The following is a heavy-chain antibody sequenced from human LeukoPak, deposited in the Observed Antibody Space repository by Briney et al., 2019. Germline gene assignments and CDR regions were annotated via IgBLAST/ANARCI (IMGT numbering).Heavy chain of an antibody. Sequence: ASVKVSCKASGYTFTGYYMHWVRQAPGQGLEWMGWINPNSGGTNYAQKFQGRVTMTRDTSISTAYMELSRLRSDDTAVYYCARVIPAANTQYYFDYWGQGTLVTVSS. V-gene: IGHV1-2*02. J-gene: IGHJ4*02. CDR1: GYTFTGYY. D-gene: IGHD2-2*01. CDR2: INPNSGGT. CDR3: ARVIPAANTQYYFDY.